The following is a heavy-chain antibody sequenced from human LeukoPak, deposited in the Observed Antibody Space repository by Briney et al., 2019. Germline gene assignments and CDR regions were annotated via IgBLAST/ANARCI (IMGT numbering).Heavy chain of an antibody. V-gene: IGHV4-4*07. CDR1: GGSISDYY. Sequence: SETLSLTCTVSGGSISDYYWSWIRQPAGKGLEWIGRISTSGHTGYNPSLKSRVTMSVDTSKIQFSLRLNSVTAADTAVYYCATNLMVRGVTGPLDAFDIWGHGTMVTISS. D-gene: IGHD3-10*01. CDR2: ISTSGHT. CDR3: ATNLMVRGVTGPLDAFDI. J-gene: IGHJ3*02.